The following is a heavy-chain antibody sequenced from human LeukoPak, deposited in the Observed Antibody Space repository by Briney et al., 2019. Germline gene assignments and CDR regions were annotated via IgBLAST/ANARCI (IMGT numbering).Heavy chain of an antibody. J-gene: IGHJ4*02. CDR2: ISSSSSYI. Sequence: PGGSLRLSCAASGFAFSSYNMNWVRQAPGKGLEWVSSISSSSSYIYYADSVKGRFTISRDNAKNSLYLQMNSLRAEDTAVYYCAGDPGSRSYHSYGYWGQGTLVTVSS. CDR3: AGDPGSRSYHSYGY. CDR1: GFAFSSYN. V-gene: IGHV3-21*01. D-gene: IGHD3-10*01.